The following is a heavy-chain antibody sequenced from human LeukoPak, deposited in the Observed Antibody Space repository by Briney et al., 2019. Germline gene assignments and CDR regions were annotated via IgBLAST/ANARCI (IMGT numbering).Heavy chain of an antibody. V-gene: IGHV3-53*01. CDR2: IYSGGST. D-gene: IGHD3-10*01. CDR1: GFTVSSNY. J-gene: IGHJ4*02. Sequence: GGSLRLSCAASGFTVSSNYMSWVRQAPGKGLEWVSVIYSGGSTYYADSVKGRFTISRDNSKNTLYLQMNSLRAEDTAVYYCARGKDYYGSGSYLNYFDYWGQGTLVTVSS. CDR3: ARGKDYYGSGSYLNYFDY.